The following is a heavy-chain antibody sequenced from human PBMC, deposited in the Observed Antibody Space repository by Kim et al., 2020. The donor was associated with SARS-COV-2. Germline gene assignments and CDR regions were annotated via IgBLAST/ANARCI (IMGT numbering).Heavy chain of an antibody. D-gene: IGHD1-26*01. Sequence: GESLKISCKSSGFGFTTYWIGWVRQMPGKGLEWMGIIYAGDSDTRYSPSFQGQVTISADKSISTAYLQWNSLKASDTAVYYCARGRTLDYWGQGTLVTVSS. CDR1: GFGFTTYW. CDR2: IYAGDSDT. J-gene: IGHJ4*02. V-gene: IGHV5-51*01. CDR3: ARGRTLDY.